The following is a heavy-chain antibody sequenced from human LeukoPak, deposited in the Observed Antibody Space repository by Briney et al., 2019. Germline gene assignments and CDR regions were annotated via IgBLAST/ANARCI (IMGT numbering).Heavy chain of an antibody. CDR1: GGSFSGCY. J-gene: IGHJ5*02. Sequence: SETLSLTCAVYGGSFSGCYWSWIRQPPGKGLEWIGEIDHSGSTNYNPSLKSRVTISVDTSKNQFSLKLSSVTAADTAVYYCARYYGGNLNWFDPWGQGTLVTVSS. CDR3: ARYYGGNLNWFDP. D-gene: IGHD4-23*01. CDR2: IDHSGST. V-gene: IGHV4-34*01.